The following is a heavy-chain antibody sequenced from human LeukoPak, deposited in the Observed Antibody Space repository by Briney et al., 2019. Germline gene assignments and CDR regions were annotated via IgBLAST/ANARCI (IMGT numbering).Heavy chain of an antibody. J-gene: IGHJ4*02. CDR1: GYTFTSYY. Sequence: GASVKVTCKASGYTFTSYYMHWVRQAPGQGLEWMGIINPSGGSTSYAQKFQGRVTMTRDTSTSTVYMELSSLRSEDTAVYYCARSNRDTDFDYWGQGTLVTVSS. D-gene: IGHD1-14*01. CDR2: INPSGGST. V-gene: IGHV1-46*01. CDR3: ARSNRDTDFDY.